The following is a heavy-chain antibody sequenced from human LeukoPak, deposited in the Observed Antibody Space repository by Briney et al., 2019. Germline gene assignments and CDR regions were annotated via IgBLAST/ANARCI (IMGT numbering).Heavy chain of an antibody. CDR1: GGSISSYY. D-gene: IGHD5-18*01. V-gene: IGHV4-59*01. Sequence: ETPSLTCTVSGGSISSYYWSWVRQPPGKGLEWIGYIYYSGSTNYNPSLKSRVTISVDTSKNQFSLKVSSVTAADTAVYYCARDRWLGYWGQGTLVTVSS. CDR3: ARDRWLGY. CDR2: IYYSGST. J-gene: IGHJ4*02.